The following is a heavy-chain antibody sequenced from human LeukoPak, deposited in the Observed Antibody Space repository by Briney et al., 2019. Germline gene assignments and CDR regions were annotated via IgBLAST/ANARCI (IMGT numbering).Heavy chain of an antibody. CDR3: ARAGRGCSGGSCYYYYGMDV. CDR1: GFTFSSYD. V-gene: IGHV3-13*01. J-gene: IGHJ6*02. D-gene: IGHD2-15*01. CDR2: IGTAGDT. Sequence: GGSLRLSCAASGFTFSSYDMHWVRQATGKGLEWVSAIGTAGDTYYPGSVKGRFTISRENAKNSLYLQMNSLRAGDTAVYYCARAGRGCSGGSCYYYYGMDVWGQGTTVTVSS.